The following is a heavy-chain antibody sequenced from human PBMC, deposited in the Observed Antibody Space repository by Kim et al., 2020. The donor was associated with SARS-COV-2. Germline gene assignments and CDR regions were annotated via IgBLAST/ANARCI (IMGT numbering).Heavy chain of an antibody. D-gene: IGHD2-15*01. CDR2: ISGSGGST. CDR1: GFTFTNYG. CDR3: ASPEDQYCSGGNCYRFDT. Sequence: GGSLRLSCAASGFTFTNYGMSWVRQAPGKGLAWVSSISGSGGSTYYADSVKGRFTISRDNSKNTLYLQMNSLRAEDTAVYYCASPEDQYCSGGNCYRFDTWGQGTLVTVSS. J-gene: IGHJ4*02. V-gene: IGHV3-23*01.